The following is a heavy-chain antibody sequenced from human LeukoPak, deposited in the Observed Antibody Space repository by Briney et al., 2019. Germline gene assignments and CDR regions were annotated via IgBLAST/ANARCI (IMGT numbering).Heavy chain of an antibody. CDR3: ARQSFIAARRDY. CDR2: IYTSGST. CDR1: GGSISSYY. D-gene: IGHD6-6*01. V-gene: IGHV4-4*07. J-gene: IGHJ4*02. Sequence: PSETLSLTCTVSGGSISSYYWSWIRQPAGKGLEWIGRIYTSGSTYYNPSLKSRVTISVDTSKNQFSLKLSSVTAADTAVYYCARQSFIAARRDYWGQGTLVTVSS.